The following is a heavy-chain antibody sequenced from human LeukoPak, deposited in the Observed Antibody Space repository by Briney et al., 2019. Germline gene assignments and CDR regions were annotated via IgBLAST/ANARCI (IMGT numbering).Heavy chain of an antibody. CDR1: GFTFSSYA. Sequence: GGSLRLSCAASGFTFSSYAMSWVRQAPGKGLECVANIKQDGSEKYYVDSVKGRFTISRDNSKNTLYLQMGSLRAEDMAVYYCARDIYGYGVAGIFDYWGQGTLVTVSS. CDR3: ARDIYGYGVAGIFDY. V-gene: IGHV3-7*01. J-gene: IGHJ4*02. D-gene: IGHD6-13*01. CDR2: IKQDGSEK.